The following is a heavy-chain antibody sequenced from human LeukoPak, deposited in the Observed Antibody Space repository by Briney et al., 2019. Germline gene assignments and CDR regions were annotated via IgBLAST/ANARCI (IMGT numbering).Heavy chain of an antibody. J-gene: IGHJ6*03. D-gene: IGHD2-2*02. CDR1: GGSISSGSYY. Sequence: PSETLSLTCTVSGGSISSGSYYWSWIRQPAGKGLEWIGRIYTSGSTNYNPSLKSRVTISVDTSKNQFSLKLSSVTAADTSVYYGARDRCSSTSCYMYYIDVWGKGTTVTVSS. CDR2: IYTSGST. CDR3: ARDRCSSTSCYMYYIDV. V-gene: IGHV4-61*02.